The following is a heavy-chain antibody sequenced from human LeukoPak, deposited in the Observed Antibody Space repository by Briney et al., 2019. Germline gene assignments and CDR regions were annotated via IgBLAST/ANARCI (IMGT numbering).Heavy chain of an antibody. CDR3: ARGNIVVVPAAITLRVYGMDV. CDR1: GGSISSGGYY. V-gene: IGHV4-31*03. D-gene: IGHD2-2*01. Sequence: SETLSLTCTVSGGSISSGGYYWSWIRQHPGKGLEWIGYIYYSGTSGTTSYNPSLKSRITISVDTSENQFSLKLSSVTAADTAVYYCARGNIVVVPAAITLRVYGMDVRGKGTTVTVSS. CDR2: IYYSGTSGTT. J-gene: IGHJ6*04.